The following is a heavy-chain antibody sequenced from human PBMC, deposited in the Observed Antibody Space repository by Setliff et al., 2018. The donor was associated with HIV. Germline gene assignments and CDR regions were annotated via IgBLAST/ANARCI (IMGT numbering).Heavy chain of an antibody. D-gene: IGHD3-10*01. CDR1: GFSFSSYW. CDR2: INTDGSST. J-gene: IGHJ6*02. V-gene: IGHV3-74*01. Sequence: PGGSLRLSCAASGFSFSSYWMHWVRQAPGKGLVWVSRINTDGSSTSYADSVKGRFTISRDNAKNTLYLQMNSLRAEDTAVYYCAGGVRGVVNGMDVWGQGTTVTVSS. CDR3: AGGVRGVVNGMDV.